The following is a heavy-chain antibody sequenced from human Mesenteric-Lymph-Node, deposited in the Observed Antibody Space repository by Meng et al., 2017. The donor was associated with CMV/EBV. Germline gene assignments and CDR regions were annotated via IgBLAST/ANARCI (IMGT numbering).Heavy chain of an antibody. Sequence: CKASGYTFTGYYLHWVRQAPGQGLEWMGWINPNSGGTDYAQKFQGRVTMTRDTSISTAYMELSRLTSDDTAVYYCASLGSGSYYNPDYWGQGTLVTVSS. CDR1: GYTFTGYY. CDR2: INPNSGGT. V-gene: IGHV1-2*02. J-gene: IGHJ4*02. CDR3: ASLGSGSYYNPDY. D-gene: IGHD3-10*01.